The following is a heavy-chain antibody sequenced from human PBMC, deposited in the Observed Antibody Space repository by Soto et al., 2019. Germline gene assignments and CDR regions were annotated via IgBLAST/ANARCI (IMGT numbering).Heavy chain of an antibody. CDR3: ERDHAGFSSPFDL. CDR2: MTSDGNGGIT. CDR1: GFALNTCW. D-gene: IGHD6-13*01. J-gene: IGHJ2*01. V-gene: IGHV3-74*01. Sequence: PGGSLRLSCAASGFALNTCWMHWVRQAPGKGLVWVSRMTSDGNGGITNYADFVKGRFTISRDNAKNTLYLEMNSLRAEDTAVYYCERDHAGFSSPFDLWGRGTLVTVSS.